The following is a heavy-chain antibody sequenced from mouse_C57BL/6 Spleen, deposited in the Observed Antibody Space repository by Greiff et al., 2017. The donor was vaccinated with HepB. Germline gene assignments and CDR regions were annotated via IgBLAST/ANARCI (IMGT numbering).Heavy chain of an antibody. CDR1: GFTFSDYA. V-gene: IGHV5-17*01. D-gene: IGHD2-3*01. CDR3: ARRWAMDY. Sequence: EVKLMESGGGLVKPGGSLKLSCAASGFTFSDYAMHWVRQAPEKGLEWVAYISSGSSSIYYADTVKGRFTISRDNAKNTLSLQMTSLRSEDTAMYYCARRWAMDYWGQGTSVTVSS. CDR2: ISSGSSSI. J-gene: IGHJ4*01.